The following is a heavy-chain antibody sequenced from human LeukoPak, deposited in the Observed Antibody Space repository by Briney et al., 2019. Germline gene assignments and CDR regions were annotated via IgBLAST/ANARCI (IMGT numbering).Heavy chain of an antibody. D-gene: IGHD2-15*01. Sequence: ASVKVSCTASGYTFTGYYMHWVRQAPGQGLEWMGWINPNSGGTNYAQKFQGRVTMTRDTSISTAYMELSRLRSDDTAVYYCATLGYCSGGSCYYWGQGTLVTVSS. V-gene: IGHV1-2*02. J-gene: IGHJ4*02. CDR1: GYTFTGYY. CDR2: INPNSGGT. CDR3: ATLGYCSGGSCYY.